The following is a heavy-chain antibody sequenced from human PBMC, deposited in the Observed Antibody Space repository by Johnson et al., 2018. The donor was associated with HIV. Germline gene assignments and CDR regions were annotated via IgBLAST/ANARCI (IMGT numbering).Heavy chain of an antibody. D-gene: IGHD5-18*01. CDR1: GFTFSSNY. Sequence: VQLVESGGVVVQHGGSLRLSCAASGFTFSSNYMSWVRQAPGKGLEWVSVIYSGGSTYYADSVKGRFTISRDNSKNTLYLQMNSLRAEDTAVYYCARDTAMVHDAFDIWGQGTMVTVSS. J-gene: IGHJ3*02. V-gene: IGHV3-66*01. CDR3: ARDTAMVHDAFDI. CDR2: IYSGGST.